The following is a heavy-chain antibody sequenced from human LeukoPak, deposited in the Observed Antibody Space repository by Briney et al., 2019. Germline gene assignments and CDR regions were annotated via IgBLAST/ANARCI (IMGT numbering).Heavy chain of an antibody. CDR1: GFTFGDYA. V-gene: IGHV3-49*04. CDR3: TRRAIYMDV. J-gene: IGHJ6*03. Sequence: GGSLTLSCTASGFTFGDYAMTWVRQAPGKGLEWVGLIRSKNYGGTTEYAASVKGRFTISRDDSKSIAYLQMNSLKTEDTAVYYCTRRAIYMDVWGKGTTVTVS. CDR2: IRSKNYGGTT.